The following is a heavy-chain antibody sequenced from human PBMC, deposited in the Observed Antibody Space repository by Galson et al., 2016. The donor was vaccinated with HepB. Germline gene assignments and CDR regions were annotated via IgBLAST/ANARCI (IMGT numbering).Heavy chain of an antibody. D-gene: IGHD5-24*01. CDR2: IWYDGNNK. J-gene: IGHJ6*02. Sequence: SLRLSCAASGFTFRNYGTHWVRQAPGKGLEWVAAIWYDGNNKYYADSVKGRFTISRDNSKNTLYLQMNSLRVEDTAVYFCVKDLGGAGWLQSGRTTYYGMDVWGQGTTVTVSS. CDR3: VKDLGGAGWLQSGRTTYYGMDV. V-gene: IGHV3-33*06. CDR1: GFTFRNYG.